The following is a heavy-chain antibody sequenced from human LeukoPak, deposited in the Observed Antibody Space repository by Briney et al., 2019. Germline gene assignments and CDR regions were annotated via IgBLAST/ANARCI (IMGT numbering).Heavy chain of an antibody. CDR3: ARGQGTGGFV. Sequence: GSLRLSCAASGFTFSSYWMSWIRQPPGKGLEWIGEINHSGSTNYNPSLKSRVTISVDTSKNQFSLKLSSVTAADTAVYYCARGQGTGGFVWGQGTLVTVSS. D-gene: IGHD1-14*01. V-gene: IGHV4-34*01. J-gene: IGHJ4*02. CDR2: INHSGST. CDR1: GFTFSSYW.